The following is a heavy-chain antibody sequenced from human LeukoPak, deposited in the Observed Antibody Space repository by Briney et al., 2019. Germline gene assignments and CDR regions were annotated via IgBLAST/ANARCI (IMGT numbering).Heavy chain of an antibody. CDR2: IYYSGST. D-gene: IGHD3-22*01. V-gene: IGHV4-38-2*02. Sequence: SETLSLTCTVSGYSISSGYYWGWIRQPPGKGLEWIGCIYYSGSTNYNPSLKSRVTISVDTSKNQFSLKLSSVTAADTAVYYCARTYDSSGYPPNEFDYWGQGTLVTVSS. CDR3: ARTYDSSGYPPNEFDY. J-gene: IGHJ4*02. CDR1: GYSISSGYY.